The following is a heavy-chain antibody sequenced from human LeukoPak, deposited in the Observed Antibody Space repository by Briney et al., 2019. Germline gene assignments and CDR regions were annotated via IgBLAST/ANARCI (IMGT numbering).Heavy chain of an antibody. CDR1: GFTFSTFA. CDR2: IFPSGGEI. V-gene: IGHV3-23*01. D-gene: IGHD4-17*01. Sequence: HPGGSLRLSCAASGFTFSTFAMLWVRQPRGKGLEWVSSIFPSGGEIHYADSVRGRFTISRDNSKNTLYLQMNSLRAEDTAVYYCAKDLKQSRTVTTLSWGQGTLVTVSS. CDR3: AKDLKQSRTVTTLS. J-gene: IGHJ5*02.